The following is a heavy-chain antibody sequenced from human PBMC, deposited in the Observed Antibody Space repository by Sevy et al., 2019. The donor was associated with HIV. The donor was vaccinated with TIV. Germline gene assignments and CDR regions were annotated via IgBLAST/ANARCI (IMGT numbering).Heavy chain of an antibody. J-gene: IGHJ6*02. CDR1: GFNFRSYD. CDR3: ARVSGWHLRYGLDV. D-gene: IGHD6-19*01. V-gene: IGHV1-8*02. CDR2: INTNTGNT. Sequence: ASVKVSCEASGFNFRSYDIYWVRQAPGQGLEWMGWINTNTGNTGFAQKFQGRVTMTRNSSISTAYMELSNLRSEDTAVYYCARVSGWHLRYGLDVWGQGTTVTVSS.